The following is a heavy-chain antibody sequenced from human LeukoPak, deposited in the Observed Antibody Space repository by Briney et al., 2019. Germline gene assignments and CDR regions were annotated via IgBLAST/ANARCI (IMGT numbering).Heavy chain of an antibody. CDR1: GGSISSYY. D-gene: IGHD1-26*01. V-gene: IGHV4-59*08. Sequence: SETLSLTCTVSGGSISSYYWSWIRQPPGKGLEWIGYIYYSGNTNCTPSLKSRVTISVDTSKNQFSLKLSSVTATDTAVYYCARHPTIVGAADYYGMDVWGQGTTVTVSS. CDR3: ARHPTIVGAADYYGMDV. CDR2: IYYSGNT. J-gene: IGHJ6*02.